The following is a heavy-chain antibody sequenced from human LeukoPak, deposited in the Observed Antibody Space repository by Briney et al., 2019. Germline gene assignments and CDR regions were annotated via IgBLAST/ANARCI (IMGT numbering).Heavy chain of an antibody. CDR3: AREHRPTTPYYYYYYMDV. CDR1: GYTFTGYY. J-gene: IGHJ6*03. CDR2: INPNSGGT. V-gene: IGHV1-2*02. Sequence: ASVKVSCKASGYTFTGYYMHWVRQAPGQGLEWMGWINPNSGGTNYAQKFQGRVTMTRDTSISTAYMELSRLRSDDTAVYYCAREHRPTTPYYYYYYMDVWGKGTTVTVSS. D-gene: IGHD1-14*01.